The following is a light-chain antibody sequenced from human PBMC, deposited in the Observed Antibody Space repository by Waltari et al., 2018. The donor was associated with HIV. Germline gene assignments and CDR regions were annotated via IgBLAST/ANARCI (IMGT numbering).Light chain of an antibody. CDR1: RRAVGGYNF. CDR3: ESYTSTSVWV. J-gene: IGLJ3*02. Sequence: QSALTQPPSVSGSPGQSITTPCTGPRRAVGGYNFSSWYQQHPGKAPTVLIYDVTTRPSGVSDRFSGSRSGDTASLTISGLQPEDEADYYCESYTSTSVWVFGGGTRLTVL. V-gene: IGLV2-14*03. CDR2: DVT.